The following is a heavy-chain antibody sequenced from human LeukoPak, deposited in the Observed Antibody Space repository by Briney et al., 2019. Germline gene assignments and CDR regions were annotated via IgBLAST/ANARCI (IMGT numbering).Heavy chain of an antibody. CDR2: IIPIFCTA. J-gene: IGHJ4*02. Sequence: SVKVSCKASGGTLSSYAISWVRQAPGQGLEWMGGIIPIFCTANYAQKFQGRVTITTDESTSTAYMELSSLRSEDTAVYYCARGGEGNFDYWGQGTLVTVSS. V-gene: IGHV1-69*05. CDR3: ARGGEGNFDY. D-gene: IGHD3-10*01. CDR1: GGTLSSYA.